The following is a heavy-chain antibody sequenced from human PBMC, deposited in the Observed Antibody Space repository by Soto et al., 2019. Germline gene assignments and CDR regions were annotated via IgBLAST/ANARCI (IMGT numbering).Heavy chain of an antibody. CDR1: GYTFKSFY. J-gene: IGHJ5*02. D-gene: IGHD3-3*01. CDR3: ARDFGRHGAVDTTGWFDP. V-gene: IGHV1-46*02. Sequence: QVQLVQSGAEVKKPGASVKVSCTASGYTFKSFYMHWVRQAPGQGLEWIGMINPTDGSVSFAQKFQDRVTLTTARPTSTVYMELSSLTREDTAVYFCARDFGRHGAVDTTGWFDPWGQGTLVTVSS. CDR2: INPTDGSV.